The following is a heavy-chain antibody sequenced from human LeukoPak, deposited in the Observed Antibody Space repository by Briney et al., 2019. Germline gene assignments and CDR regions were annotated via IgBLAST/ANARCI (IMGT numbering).Heavy chain of an antibody. CDR1: GYTFTGYY. Sequence: ASVKVSCKASGYTFTGYYMHWVRQAPGQGLEWMGWINPSSGGTSYAQKFQGRVTMTRDTSNSTAYMELTRLRSDDTAVYYCARQPSYCSGGSCYGDYWGQGTLVTVSS. V-gene: IGHV1-2*02. CDR2: INPSSGGT. CDR3: ARQPSYCSGGSCYGDY. D-gene: IGHD2-15*01. J-gene: IGHJ4*02.